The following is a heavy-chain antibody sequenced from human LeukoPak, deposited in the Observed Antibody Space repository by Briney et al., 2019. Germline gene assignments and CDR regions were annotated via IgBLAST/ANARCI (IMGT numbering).Heavy chain of an antibody. V-gene: IGHV3-33*01. CDR1: GFTFTTYV. Sequence: GGSLRLSCAASGFTFTTYVMHWVRQAPGKGLEWVAIIWFDGGNKYYADSAKGRFTISRDNSKNTLYLQMDSLTGEDTAVYYCARAQPTSSWTAFDIWGQGTMVTVSS. CDR3: ARAQPTSSWTAFDI. CDR2: IWFDGGNK. D-gene: IGHD6-13*01. J-gene: IGHJ3*02.